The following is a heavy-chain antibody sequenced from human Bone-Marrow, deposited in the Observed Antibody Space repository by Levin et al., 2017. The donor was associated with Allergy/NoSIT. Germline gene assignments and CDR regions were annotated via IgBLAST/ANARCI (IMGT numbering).Heavy chain of an antibody. CDR2: IYYSGST. V-gene: IGHV4-59*01. Sequence: SETLSLTCTVSGGSISSYYWSWIRQPPGKGLEWIGYIYYSGSTNYNPSLKSRVTISVDTSKNQFSLKLSSVTAADTAVYYCARIHAGFDLWGRGTLVTVSS. CDR1: GGSISSYY. J-gene: IGHJ2*01. CDR3: ARIHAGFDL.